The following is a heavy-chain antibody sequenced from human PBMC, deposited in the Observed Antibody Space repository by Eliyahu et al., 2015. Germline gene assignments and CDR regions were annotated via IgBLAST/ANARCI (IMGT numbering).Heavy chain of an antibody. D-gene: IGHD3-3*01. J-gene: IGHJ6*04. V-gene: IGHV1-3*04. CDR3: AREGVDFTSGFYLGV. Sequence: QVHLEQSGAEVKRPGASVTVSCXGSGYSFXRYAVHWVRQAPGYGLEWMGWVNTGNDNRKYSQLFEDRVTITRDTSARTVSLELSSLRPEDTATYYCAREGVDFTSGFYLGVWGKGTTVTVSS. CDR2: VNTGNDNR. CDR1: GYSFXRYA.